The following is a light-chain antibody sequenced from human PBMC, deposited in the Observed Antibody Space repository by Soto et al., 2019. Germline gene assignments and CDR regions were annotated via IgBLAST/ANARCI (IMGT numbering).Light chain of an antibody. CDR2: KAS. Sequence: DIPMNQSPSTLSASVGDRVTISCRASQSISSCLAWYQQKPGKAPKLLIYKASSLESGVPSRFSGSGSGTEFTLTISSLQSEDFAVYYCQQYNDQLPRPFGQGAQLEIK. CDR3: QQYNDQLPRP. J-gene: IGKJ5*01. CDR1: QSISSC. V-gene: IGKV1-5*03.